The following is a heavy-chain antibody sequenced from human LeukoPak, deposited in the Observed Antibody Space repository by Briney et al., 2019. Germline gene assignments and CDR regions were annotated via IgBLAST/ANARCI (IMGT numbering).Heavy chain of an antibody. CDR1: GGSISSSSYY. V-gene: IGHV4-39*07. CDR3: ARGETPMGPYYYDSSGYVLDY. J-gene: IGHJ4*02. D-gene: IGHD3-22*01. CDR2: IYYSGST. Sequence: PSETLSLTCTVSGGSISSSSYYWGWIRQPPGKGLEWIGSIYYSGSTYYNPSLKSRVTISVDTSKNQFSLKLSSVTAADTAVYYCARGETPMGPYYYDSSGYVLDYWGQGTLVTVSS.